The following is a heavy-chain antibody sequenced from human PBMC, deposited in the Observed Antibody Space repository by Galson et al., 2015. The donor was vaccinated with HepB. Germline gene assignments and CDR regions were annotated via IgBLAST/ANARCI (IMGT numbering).Heavy chain of an antibody. CDR1: GFTVSSNY. CDR2: IYSGGST. V-gene: IGHV3-53*01. J-gene: IGHJ2*01. Sequence: SLRLSCAASGFTVSSNYMSWVRQAPGKGLEWVSVIYSGGSTYYADSVKGRFTISRDNSKNTLYLQMNSLRAEDTAVYYCARVGNDFHWYFDLWGRGTLVTVSS. CDR3: ARVGNDFHWYFDL. D-gene: IGHD2/OR15-2a*01.